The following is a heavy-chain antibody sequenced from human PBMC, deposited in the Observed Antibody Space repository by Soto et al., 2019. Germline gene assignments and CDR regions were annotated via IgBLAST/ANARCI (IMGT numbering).Heavy chain of an antibody. J-gene: IGHJ4*02. Sequence: ASVKVSCKASGGTFSSYAISWVRQAPGQGLEWMGGIIPIFGTANYAQKFQGRVTITADESTSTAYMELSSLRSEDTAVYYCALAMATTQWLVLGKFDYWGQGTLVTVSS. CDR3: ALAMATTQWLVLGKFDY. V-gene: IGHV1-69*13. CDR2: IIPIFGTA. CDR1: GGTFSSYA. D-gene: IGHD6-19*01.